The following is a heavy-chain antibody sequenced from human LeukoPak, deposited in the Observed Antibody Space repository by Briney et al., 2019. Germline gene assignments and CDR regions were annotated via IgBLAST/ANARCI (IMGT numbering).Heavy chain of an antibody. CDR3: AQYYGGNGSLRY. Sequence: GASVKVSCKASGGTFSSYAISWVRQAPGQGLEWMGRIIPILGIANYAQKFQGRVTITADKSTSTAYMELSSLRSEDTAVYYCAQYYGGNGSLRYWGQGTLVTVSS. D-gene: IGHD4-23*01. CDR2: IIPILGIA. J-gene: IGHJ4*02. CDR1: GGTFSSYA. V-gene: IGHV1-69*04.